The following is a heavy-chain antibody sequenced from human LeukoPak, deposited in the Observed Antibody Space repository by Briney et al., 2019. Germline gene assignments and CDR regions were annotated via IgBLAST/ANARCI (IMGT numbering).Heavy chain of an antibody. CDR2: ISGSGGST. CDR1: GFTFSSYG. V-gene: IGHV3-23*01. CDR3: AKTLWCLGELSSLDY. Sequence: GGTLRLSCAASGFTFSSYGMSWVRQAPGKGLEWVSAISGSGGSTYYADSVKGRFTISRDDSKNTLYLQMNSLRAEDTAVYYCAKTLWCLGELSSLDYWGQGTLVTVSS. J-gene: IGHJ4*02. D-gene: IGHD3-16*02.